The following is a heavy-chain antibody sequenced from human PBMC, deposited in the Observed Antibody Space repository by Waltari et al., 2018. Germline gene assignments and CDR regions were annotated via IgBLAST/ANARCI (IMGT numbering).Heavy chain of an antibody. CDR2: INSDGRRT. CDR1: VFTFTSYW. Sequence: EVQLVASGGVLAQPGGSVRLSCAASVFTFTSYWMHWVRQPPGKGLVCVSHINSDGRRTSYADSVKGRFTISRDNAKNTLYLQMNSLRVEDTAIYYCALFSSSSEGDAWGKGTTVTVSS. J-gene: IGHJ6*04. CDR3: ALFSSSSEGDA. V-gene: IGHV3-74*01. D-gene: IGHD6-6*01.